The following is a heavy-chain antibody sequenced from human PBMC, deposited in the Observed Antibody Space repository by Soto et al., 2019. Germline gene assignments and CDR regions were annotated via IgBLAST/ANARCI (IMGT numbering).Heavy chain of an antibody. CDR1: GFTFTSYE. CDR3: AGASYDYNNDFDF. D-gene: IGHD4-4*01. V-gene: IGHV3-48*03. Sequence: GGSLRLSCIASGFTFTSYEMNWVRQAPGRGLEWVSYISSGGSTIYYADSVQGRFTISRDNAKNSLYLQMNSLRAEDTAVYYCAGASYDYNNDFDFWGPRTLVTVSP. CDR2: ISSGGSTI. J-gene: IGHJ4*02.